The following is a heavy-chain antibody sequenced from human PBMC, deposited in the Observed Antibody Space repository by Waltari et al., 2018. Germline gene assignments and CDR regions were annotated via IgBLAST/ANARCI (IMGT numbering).Heavy chain of an antibody. D-gene: IGHD4-17*01. V-gene: IGHV3-53*01. J-gene: IGHJ4*02. CDR2: IYSVGRT. CDR1: GIIVSANY. Sequence: EVQLVESGGGLIQPGGSLRLSCSASGIIVSANYMNWVRQAPGKGPQWVSVIYSVGRTYYADSVKGRFTISRDNTKNTVYLQMNNLKTEDTAVYYCARPGEGPSSHWGQGTLVTVSS. CDR3: ARPGEGPSSH.